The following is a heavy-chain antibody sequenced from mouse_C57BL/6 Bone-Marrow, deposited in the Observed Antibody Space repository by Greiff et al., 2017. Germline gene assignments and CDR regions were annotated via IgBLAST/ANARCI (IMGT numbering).Heavy chain of an antibody. D-gene: IGHD1-1*01. V-gene: IGHV1-85*01. Sequence: QVQLQQSGPELVKPGASVKLSCKASGYTFTSYDINWVKQRPGQGLEWIGWIYPRDGSTKYNEKFKGKATLTVDTSSSTAYMELHSLTSEDSAVYFCARKEGFITTVKGYFDYWGQGTTLTVSS. CDR2: IYPRDGST. J-gene: IGHJ2*01. CDR3: ARKEGFITTVKGYFDY. CDR1: GYTFTSYD.